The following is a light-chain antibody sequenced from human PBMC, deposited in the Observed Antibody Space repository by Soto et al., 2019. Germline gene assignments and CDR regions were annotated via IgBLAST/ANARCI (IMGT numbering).Light chain of an antibody. CDR3: CSYAGTSTYV. CDR1: SSDVGRYNL. J-gene: IGLJ1*01. CDR2: EVT. V-gene: IGLV2-23*02. Sequence: QSVLTQPASVSGSPGQSITISCTGTSSDVGRYNLVSWYQHHPGKAPKIMIYEVTKRPSGVSNRFSGSKTGNTASLTISGLQAEDEADYYCCSYAGTSTYVFGTGTKVIVL.